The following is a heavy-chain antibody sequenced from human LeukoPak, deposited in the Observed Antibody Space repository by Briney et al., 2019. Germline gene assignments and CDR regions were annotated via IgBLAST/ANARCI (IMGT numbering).Heavy chain of an antibody. CDR3: ARGSGLFQH. V-gene: IGHV4-34*01. D-gene: IGHD2-15*01. Sequence: PSETLSLTCTVSGGSISGYYWSWIRQPPGKGLEWIGEINHSGSTNYNPSLKSRVTISVDTSKNQFSLKLSSVTAADTAVYYCARGSGLFQHWGQGTLVTVSS. CDR2: INHSGST. J-gene: IGHJ1*01. CDR1: GGSISGYY.